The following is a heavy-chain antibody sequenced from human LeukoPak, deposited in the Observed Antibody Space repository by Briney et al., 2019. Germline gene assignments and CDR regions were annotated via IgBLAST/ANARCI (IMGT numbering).Heavy chain of an antibody. D-gene: IGHD3-3*01. CDR3: ARDDFWSGYPGPD. V-gene: IGHV4-39*01. Sequence: SETLSLTCTVSGGSISSSSYYWGWIRQPPGKGLEWIGSIYYSGSTYYNPSLKSRVTISVDTSKNQFSPKLSSVTAADTAVYYCARDDFWSGYPGPDWGQGTLVTVSS. CDR1: GGSISSSSYY. J-gene: IGHJ4*02. CDR2: IYYSGST.